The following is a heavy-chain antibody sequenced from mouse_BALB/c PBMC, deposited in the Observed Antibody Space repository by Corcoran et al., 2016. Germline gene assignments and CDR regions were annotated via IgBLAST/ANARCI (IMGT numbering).Heavy chain of an antibody. D-gene: IGHD1-1*01. V-gene: IGHV14-3*02. Sequence: EVQLQQSGAELVKPGASVKLSCTASGFNIKDTYMHWVKQRPEQGLEWIGRIDPANGNTKYDPKFQDKATITADTSSNTAYLQLSSLTSEDTAVYYCARNGYGSSYGFAYWGQGTLVTVSA. CDR2: IDPANGNT. CDR1: GFNIKDTY. J-gene: IGHJ3*01. CDR3: ARNGYGSSYGFAY.